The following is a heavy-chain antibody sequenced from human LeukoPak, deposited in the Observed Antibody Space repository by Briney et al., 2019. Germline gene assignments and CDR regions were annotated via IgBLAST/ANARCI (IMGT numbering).Heavy chain of an antibody. D-gene: IGHD1-26*01. Sequence: PGGSLRLSCAASGFTFSSYWMNWARQAAVKGLEWVASINHNGNVNYYVDSVKGRFTIPRDNAKNSLYLQMSNLRAEDTAVYFCARGGGLDVWGQGATVTVSS. CDR3: ARGGGLDV. J-gene: IGHJ6*02. V-gene: IGHV3-7*03. CDR2: INHNGNVN. CDR1: GFTFSSYW.